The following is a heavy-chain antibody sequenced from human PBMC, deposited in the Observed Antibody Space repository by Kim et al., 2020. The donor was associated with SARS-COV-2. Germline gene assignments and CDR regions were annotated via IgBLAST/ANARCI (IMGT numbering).Heavy chain of an antibody. CDR3: ASRATVRYYYGMDV. CDR2: ISSSSSTI. J-gene: IGHJ6*02. V-gene: IGHV3-48*02. Sequence: GGSLRLSCAASGFTFSSYSMNWVRQAPGKGLEWVSYISSSSSTIYYADSVKGRFTISRDNAKNSLYLQMNSLRDEDTAVYYCASRATVRYYYGMDVWGQGTTVTVSS. D-gene: IGHD1-26*01. CDR1: GFTFSSYS.